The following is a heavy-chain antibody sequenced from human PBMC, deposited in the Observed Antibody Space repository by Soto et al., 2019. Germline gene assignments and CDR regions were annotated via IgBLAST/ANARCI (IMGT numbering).Heavy chain of an antibody. Sequence: QVQLVESGGGVVQPGRSLRLSCAASGFTFSSYGMNWVRQAPGKGLEWVAVIWYDGSNKYYADSVKGRFTISRDNSKNTLYLQMNSLRAEDTAVYYCAGGDGYLDYWGQGTLVTVSS. CDR3: AGGDGYLDY. CDR1: GFTFSSYG. J-gene: IGHJ4*02. CDR2: IWYDGSNK. V-gene: IGHV3-33*01.